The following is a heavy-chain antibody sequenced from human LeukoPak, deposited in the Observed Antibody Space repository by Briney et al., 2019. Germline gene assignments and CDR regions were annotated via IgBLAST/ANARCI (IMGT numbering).Heavy chain of an antibody. CDR1: GFTFSSYA. J-gene: IGHJ6*02. D-gene: IGHD3-10*01. CDR3: AKGSYGSGSYPPYYGMDV. CDR2: ISGSGGST. Sequence: GGSLRLSCAASGFTFSSYAMSWVRQAPGKGLEWVSAISGSGGSTYYADSVKGRFTISTDNSKNTLYLQMNSLRAEDTAVYYCAKGSYGSGSYPPYYGMDVWGQGTTVTVSS. V-gene: IGHV3-23*01.